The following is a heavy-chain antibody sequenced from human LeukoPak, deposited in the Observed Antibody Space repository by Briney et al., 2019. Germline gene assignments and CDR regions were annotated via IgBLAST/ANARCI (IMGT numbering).Heavy chain of an antibody. CDR1: GGSLSSHY. J-gene: IGHJ4*02. CDR2: IHDTGST. V-gene: IGHV4-59*11. Sequence: SETLSLTCSVSGGSLSSHYWSWIRQPPGKGLELIGHIHDTGSTFYNPSLSGRVTISLDTSNNQFSLKLTSMTTADTAVYYCARFSSGCSTSSCYLTYWGQGTLVTVSS. CDR3: ARFSSGCSTSSCYLTY. D-gene: IGHD2-2*01.